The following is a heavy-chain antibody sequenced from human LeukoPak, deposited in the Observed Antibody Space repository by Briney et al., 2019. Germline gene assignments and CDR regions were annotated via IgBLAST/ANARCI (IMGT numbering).Heavy chain of an antibody. CDR3: AKDYTDYYHTSDYYCIFDY. CDR2: IRFDGSYK. CDR1: GFSFSNYG. Sequence: GGSLRLSCAASGFSFSNYGIHWVRQAPGKGLEWVTFIRFDGSYKYYADSVKGRFTISRDNSKNTLYLQMNSLRAEDTAVYYCAKDYTDYYHTSDYYCIFDYWGQGTLVTVSS. D-gene: IGHD3-22*01. J-gene: IGHJ4*02. V-gene: IGHV3-30*02.